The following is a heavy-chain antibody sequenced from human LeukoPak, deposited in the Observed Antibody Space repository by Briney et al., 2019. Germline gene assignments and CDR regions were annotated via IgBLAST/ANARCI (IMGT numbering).Heavy chain of an antibody. D-gene: IGHD3-9*01. CDR1: GGTFSSYA. J-gene: IGHJ4*02. CDR3: ARAGDGIRYFDWLLYY. CDR2: IIPIFGTA. Sequence: ASVKVSCKASGGTFSSYAISWVRQAPGQGLEWMGGIIPIFGTANYAQKFQGRVTITADESTSTAYMELSSLRSEDTAVYYFARAGDGIRYFDWLLYYWGQGTLVTVSS. V-gene: IGHV1-69*13.